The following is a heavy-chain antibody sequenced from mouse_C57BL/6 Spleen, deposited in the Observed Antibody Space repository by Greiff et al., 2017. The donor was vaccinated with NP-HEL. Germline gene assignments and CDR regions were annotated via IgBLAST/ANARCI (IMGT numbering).Heavy chain of an antibody. CDR2: IYPGDGDT. J-gene: IGHJ2*01. V-gene: IGHV1-80*01. D-gene: IGHD1-1*01. Sequence: QVQLQQSGAELVKPGASVKISCKASGYAFSSYWMNWVKQRPGKGLEWIGQIYPGDGDTNYNGKFKGKATLTADKSSSTAYMQLSSLTSEDSAVYFCAKGAYYYGSSSFDYWGQGTTLTVSS. CDR1: GYAFSSYW. CDR3: AKGAYYYGSSSFDY.